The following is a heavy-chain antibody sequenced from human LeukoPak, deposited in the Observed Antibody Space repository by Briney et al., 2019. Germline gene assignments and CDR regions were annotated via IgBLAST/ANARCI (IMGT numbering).Heavy chain of an antibody. CDR2: IYPGDSDT. Sequence: GESLKISCKGSGYSFTSYWIGWVRRMPGKGLEWMGIIYPGDSDTRYSPSFQGQVTISADKSISTAYLQWSSLKASDTAMYYCARVGAGRVYDSSGADAFDIWGQGTMVTVSS. CDR1: GYSFTSYW. CDR3: ARVGAGRVYDSSGADAFDI. D-gene: IGHD3-22*01. V-gene: IGHV5-51*01. J-gene: IGHJ3*02.